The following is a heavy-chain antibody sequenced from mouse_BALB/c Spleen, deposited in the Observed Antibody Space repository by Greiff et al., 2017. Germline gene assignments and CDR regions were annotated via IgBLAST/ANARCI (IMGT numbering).Heavy chain of an antibody. Sequence: VMLVESGPGLVQPSQSLSITCTVSGFSLTSYGVHWVRQSPGKGLEWLGVIWSGGSTDYNAAFISRLSISKDNSKSQVFFKMNSLQANDTAIYYCARSIYDYAAWFAYWGQGTLVTVSA. D-gene: IGHD2-4*01. J-gene: IGHJ3*01. V-gene: IGHV2-2*02. CDR2: IWSGGST. CDR3: ARSIYDYAAWFAY. CDR1: GFSLTSYG.